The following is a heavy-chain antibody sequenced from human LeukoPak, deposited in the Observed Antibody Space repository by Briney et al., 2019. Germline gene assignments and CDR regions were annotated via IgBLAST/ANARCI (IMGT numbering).Heavy chain of an antibody. CDR1: GYTFTVYY. CDR2: INPNSGGT. V-gene: IGHV1-2*06. Sequence: GASVTVSCTASGYTFTVYYMHWVRQAPGQGLEWMGRINPNSGGTNYAQKFQGRVTMTRDTSISTAYMELSRLRSDDTAVYYCAREGGLVPAAIYYYYGMDVWGQGTTVTVSS. D-gene: IGHD2-2*01. J-gene: IGHJ6*02. CDR3: AREGGLVPAAIYYYYGMDV.